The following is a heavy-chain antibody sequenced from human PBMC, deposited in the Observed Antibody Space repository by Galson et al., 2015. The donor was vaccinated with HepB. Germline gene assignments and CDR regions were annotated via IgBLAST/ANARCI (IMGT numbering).Heavy chain of an antibody. D-gene: IGHD6-6*01. CDR3: ANQYSRERFSAFDI. CDR1: GFTFSSYA. Sequence: SLRLSCAASGFTFSSYAMSWVRQAPGKGLEWVSAISGSGGSTYYADSVKGRFTISRDNSKNTLYLQMNSLGAEDTAVYYCANQYSRERFSAFDIWGQGTMVTVSS. V-gene: IGHV3-23*01. J-gene: IGHJ3*02. CDR2: ISGSGGST.